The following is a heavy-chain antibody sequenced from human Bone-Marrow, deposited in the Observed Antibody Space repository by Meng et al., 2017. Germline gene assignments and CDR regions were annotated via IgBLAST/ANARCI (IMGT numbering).Heavy chain of an antibody. Sequence: GGSLRLSCAASGFIFSSYEMNWVRQAPGKGLEWVSYISTSGSTIYYADSVKCRFTISRDNANNSLYLQMNSLRAEDTAVYYCARDHTSSWYVGSLDYWGQGTLVTVSS. CDR3: ARDHTSSWYVGSLDY. J-gene: IGHJ4*02. CDR2: ISTSGSTI. V-gene: IGHV3-48*03. CDR1: GFIFSSYE. D-gene: IGHD6-13*01.